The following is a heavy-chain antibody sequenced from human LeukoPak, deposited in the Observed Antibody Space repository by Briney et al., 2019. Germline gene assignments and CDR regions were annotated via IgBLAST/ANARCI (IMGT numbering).Heavy chain of an antibody. CDR2: FNPNSGGA. CDR3: ARDLYYGSGTAHGDACDI. D-gene: IGHD3-10*01. Sequence: ASVKVSCKASGYKFTAYYMHWVRQAPGQGLEWMAWFNPNSGGANYAQKFQGRVTMTRDTSISTAYMELSRLRSDDTAVYFCARDLYYGSGTAHGDACDIWGQGTMVTVSS. J-gene: IGHJ3*02. V-gene: IGHV1-2*02. CDR1: GYKFTAYY.